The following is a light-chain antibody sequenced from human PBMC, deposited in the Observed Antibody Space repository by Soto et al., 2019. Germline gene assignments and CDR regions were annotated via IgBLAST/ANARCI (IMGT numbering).Light chain of an antibody. V-gene: IGLV2-14*01. CDR2: DVN. J-gene: IGLJ2*01. Sequence: QSVLTQPASVSGSPRQSITISCAGTSSDVGGYNSVSWYQQHPGKAPKLMIYDVNNRPSGVSNRFSGSKSDNTASLTISGLQSEDEADYYCSSYTDSSTLVVFGGGTKLTVL. CDR3: SSYTDSSTLVV. CDR1: SSDVGGYNS.